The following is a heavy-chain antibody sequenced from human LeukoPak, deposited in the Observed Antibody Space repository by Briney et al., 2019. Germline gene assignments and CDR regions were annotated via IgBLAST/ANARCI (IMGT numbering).Heavy chain of an antibody. D-gene: IGHD5-12*01. Sequence: ASVKVSCKASGYTSTGYYMHWVRQAPGQGLEWMGWINPNSGGTNYAQKFQGRVTMTRDTSISTAYMELSRLRSDDTAVYYCASNIMGLRGVFDYWGQGTLVTVSS. J-gene: IGHJ4*02. CDR2: INPNSGGT. CDR1: GYTSTGYY. CDR3: ASNIMGLRGVFDY. V-gene: IGHV1-2*02.